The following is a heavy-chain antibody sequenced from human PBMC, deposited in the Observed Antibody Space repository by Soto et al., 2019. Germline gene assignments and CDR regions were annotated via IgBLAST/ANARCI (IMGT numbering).Heavy chain of an antibody. Sequence: GGYLKLSCSGSGYDFNTNWFGWGRQLPGRGLEWVGIMYPGDSDTRYNPSLQGHVTLSVDVTVSTAFLQWRSLETSDTGMYFCARLPRDCNKTSCYYADHWGQGTQVTVSS. V-gene: IGHV5-51*01. J-gene: IGHJ4*02. D-gene: IGHD3-3*01. CDR1: GYDFNTNW. CDR2: MYPGDSDT. CDR3: ARLPRDCNKTSCYYADH.